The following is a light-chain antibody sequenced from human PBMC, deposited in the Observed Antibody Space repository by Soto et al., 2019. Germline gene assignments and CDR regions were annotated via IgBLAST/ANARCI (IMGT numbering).Light chain of an antibody. CDR2: SAS. J-gene: IGKJ4*01. CDR3: QQAEGCPLT. V-gene: IGKV1-12*01. Sequence: DIQMTQSPSSVSASVGDRVTITCRASQDISSWLVWYQQKPGAAPKLLNYSASTLQSGVPSRFSGSGSGTDFTLTISSLQPEDFATYYCQQAEGCPLTVGGGTKVE. CDR1: QDISSW.